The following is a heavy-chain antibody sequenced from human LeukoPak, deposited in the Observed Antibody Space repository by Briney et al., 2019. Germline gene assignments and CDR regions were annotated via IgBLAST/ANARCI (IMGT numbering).Heavy chain of an antibody. Sequence: GASVKVSCKASGYTFTSYYMHWVRQAPGQGLEWMGIINPSGGSTSYAQKFQGRVTMTRDTSTSTVYVELSSLRSEDTAVYYCARRKLRLRGQQLVRDAFDIWGQGTMVTASS. V-gene: IGHV1-46*01. CDR1: GYTFTSYY. CDR3: ARRKLRLRGQQLVRDAFDI. D-gene: IGHD6-13*01. J-gene: IGHJ3*02. CDR2: INPSGGST.